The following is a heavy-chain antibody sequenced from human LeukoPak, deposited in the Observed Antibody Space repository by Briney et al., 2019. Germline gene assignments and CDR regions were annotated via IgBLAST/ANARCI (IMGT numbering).Heavy chain of an antibody. V-gene: IGHV3-33*01. J-gene: IGHJ4*02. D-gene: IGHD5-12*01. Sequence: GRSLRLSCAASGFTFSSYGMHWVRQAPGKGLEWVAVIWYDGSNKYYADSVKGRFTISRDNSKNTLYLQMNSLRAEDTAVYYCARDRSGYDYTLGYWGQGTLVTVSS. CDR1: GFTFSSYG. CDR2: IWYDGSNK. CDR3: ARDRSGYDYTLGY.